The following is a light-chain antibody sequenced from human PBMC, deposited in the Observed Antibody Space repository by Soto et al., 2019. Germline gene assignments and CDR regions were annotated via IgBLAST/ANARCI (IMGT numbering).Light chain of an antibody. CDR1: QDIRNY. V-gene: IGKV1-27*01. CDR3: QKYNSAPLL. J-gene: IGKJ3*01. Sequence: DIQMTQSPSSLSASVGDRVTITCRASQDIRNYLAWYQQKPGKVPKLLIYGASSLQSGVPSRFSGSGSGTDFTLTISSLQPEDVASYYCQKYNSAPLLFGPGTKVDI. CDR2: GAS.